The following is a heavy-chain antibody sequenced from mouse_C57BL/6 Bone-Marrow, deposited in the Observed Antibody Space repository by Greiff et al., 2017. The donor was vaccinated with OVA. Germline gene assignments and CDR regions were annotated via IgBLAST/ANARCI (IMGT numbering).Heavy chain of an antibody. CDR2: IWWDDDK. D-gene: IGHD2-5*01. V-gene: IGHV8-8*01. Sequence: QVTLKVSGPGILQPSQTLSLTCSFSGFSLNTFGMGVGWIRQPSGRGLEWLGHIWWDDDKYYNTVLKSRLIISKDTSKNQVFLKIANVDSADTAIYYCARGYYSNSSWFAYWGQGTLVTVSA. CDR1: GFSLNTFGMG. CDR3: ARGYYSNSSWFAY. J-gene: IGHJ3*01.